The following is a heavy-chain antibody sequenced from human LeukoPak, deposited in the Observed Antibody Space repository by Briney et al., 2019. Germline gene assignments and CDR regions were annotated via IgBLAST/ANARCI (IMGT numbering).Heavy chain of an antibody. Sequence: AGGSLRLSCAASGFTFSSYWMHWVRQAPGKGLVWVSRINSDGSSTSYADSVKGRFTISRDNAKNTLYLQMNSLRAEDTAVYYCARDHHRRLYDSQARDTFDIWGQGTMVTVSS. CDR1: GFTFSSYW. V-gene: IGHV3-74*01. J-gene: IGHJ3*02. CDR3: ARDHHRRLYDSQARDTFDI. CDR2: INSDGSST. D-gene: IGHD3-22*01.